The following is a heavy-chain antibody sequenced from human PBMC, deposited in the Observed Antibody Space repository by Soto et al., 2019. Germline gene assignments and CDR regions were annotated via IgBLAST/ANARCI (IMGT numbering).Heavy chain of an antibody. CDR1: GGSFSGYY. CDR3: ARGKSLRYFDWLPNYYYYGMDV. J-gene: IGHJ6*02. CDR2: INHSGST. D-gene: IGHD3-9*01. Sequence: SKTLSLTCAVYGGSFSGYYWSWIRQPPGKGLEWIGEINHSGSTNYNPSLKSRVTISVDTSKNQFSLKLSSVTAADTAVYYCARGKSLRYFDWLPNYYYYGMDVWGQGTTVTVSS. V-gene: IGHV4-34*01.